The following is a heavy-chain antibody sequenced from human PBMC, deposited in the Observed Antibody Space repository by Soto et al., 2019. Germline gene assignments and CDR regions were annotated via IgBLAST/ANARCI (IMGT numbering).Heavy chain of an antibody. Sequence: SETLSLTCAVSGGSISSDYYSWSWIRQPPGKGLEWVGYISHSGSTSYNPSLKSRVTISVDRSKSQFFLKLRSVTAADTAVYYCARERCISTSCHPFDYWGQGTLVTVS. V-gene: IGHV4-30-2*01. D-gene: IGHD2-2*01. CDR2: ISHSGST. CDR1: GGSISSDYYS. J-gene: IGHJ4*02. CDR3: ARERCISTSCHPFDY.